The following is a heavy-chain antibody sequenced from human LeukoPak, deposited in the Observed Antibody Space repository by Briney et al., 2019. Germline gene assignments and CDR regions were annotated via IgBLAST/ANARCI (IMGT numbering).Heavy chain of an antibody. CDR1: GFTFSNYV. CDR3: ARDHDWAFDL. CDR2: INHNGEMI. J-gene: IGHJ4*02. V-gene: IGHV3-48*02. Sequence: PGGSLRLSCAASGFTFSNYVMSWVRQAPGKGLEWVSYINHNGEMIFYPDFVKGRFTISRDNAKNSLYLQMNSLRDEDTAVYYCARDHDWAFDLWGQGTLVTVSS. D-gene: IGHD3-9*01.